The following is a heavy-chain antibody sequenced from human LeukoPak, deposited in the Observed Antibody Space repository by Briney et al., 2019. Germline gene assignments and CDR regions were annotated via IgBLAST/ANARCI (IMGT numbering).Heavy chain of an antibody. CDR3: ARAAYSGSYHSDY. J-gene: IGHJ4*02. Sequence: SETLSLICTVSGGSISSYYWSWIRQPPGKGLEWIGYIYYSGSTNYNPSLKSRVTISVDMSKNQFSLKLSSVTAADTAVYYCARAAYSGSYHSDYWGQGTLVTVSS. D-gene: IGHD1-26*01. V-gene: IGHV4-59*01. CDR2: IYYSGST. CDR1: GGSISSYY.